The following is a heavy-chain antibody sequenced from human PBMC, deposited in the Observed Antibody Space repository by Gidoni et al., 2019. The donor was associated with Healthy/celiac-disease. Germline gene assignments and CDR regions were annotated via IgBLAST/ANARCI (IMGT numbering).Heavy chain of an antibody. CDR3: ARAFSAVAGDDAFDI. J-gene: IGHJ3*02. Sequence: EVQLVESGGGLVKPGGSLRLSCAASGFTFSSYSMNWVRQAPGKGLEWVSSISSSSSYIYYADSVKGRFTISRDNAKNSLYLQMNSLRAEDTAVYYCARAFSAVAGDDAFDIWGQGTMVTVSS. D-gene: IGHD6-19*01. CDR1: GFTFSSYS. V-gene: IGHV3-21*02. CDR2: ISSSSSYI.